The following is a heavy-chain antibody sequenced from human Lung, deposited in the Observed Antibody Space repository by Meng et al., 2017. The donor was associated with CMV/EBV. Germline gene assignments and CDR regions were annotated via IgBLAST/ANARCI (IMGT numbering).Heavy chain of an antibody. CDR2: ISGSGLST. V-gene: IGHV3-23*01. CDR1: GFTFSNYA. J-gene: IGHJ4*02. CDR3: ANSPGVYGSCFDY. D-gene: IGHD3-10*01. Sequence: GESXKISXAASGFTFSNYAISWVRQAPGKGLEWVSTISGSGLSTYSADSVKGRFTISRDNSKNTLYLQMFNLRAADTAVYYCANSPGVYGSCFDYWGQGTLVTVSS.